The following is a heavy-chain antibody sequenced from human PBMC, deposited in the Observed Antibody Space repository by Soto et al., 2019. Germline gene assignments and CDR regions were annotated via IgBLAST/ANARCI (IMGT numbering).Heavy chain of an antibody. CDR1: GGSISSYY. V-gene: IGHV4-59*01. D-gene: IGHD1-26*01. Sequence: PSETLSLTCTASGGSISSYYWSWIRQPPGKGLEWIGYIYYSGSTNYNPSLKSRVTTSVDTSKNQFSLKLSSVTAADTAVSYCASGELLREPFDYWGQGTLVTVSS. CDR3: ASGELLREPFDY. CDR2: IYYSGST. J-gene: IGHJ4*02.